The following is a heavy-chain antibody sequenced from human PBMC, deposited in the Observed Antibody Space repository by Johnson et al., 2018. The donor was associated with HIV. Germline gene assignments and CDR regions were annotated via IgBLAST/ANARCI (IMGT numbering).Heavy chain of an antibody. Sequence: MLLVESGGGVVQPGRSLRLSCAASGFTFNYYAMHWVRQTPGKGLVWVARIYSDGSDTAYADSVKGRFTISRDNAKNSVYLQMNSLRAEDTAVYYCASLPWGFYTFDIWGQGTMVTVSS. CDR1: GFTFNYYA. CDR3: ASLPWGFYTFDI. D-gene: IGHD2-2*02. V-gene: IGHV3-74*03. CDR2: IYSDGSDT. J-gene: IGHJ3*02.